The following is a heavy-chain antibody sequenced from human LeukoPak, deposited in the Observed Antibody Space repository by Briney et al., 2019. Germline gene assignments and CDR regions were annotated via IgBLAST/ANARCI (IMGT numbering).Heavy chain of an antibody. D-gene: IGHD3-22*01. CDR1: GYTFTSYG. V-gene: IGHV1-18*01. J-gene: IGHJ1*01. CDR3: ARGNYYDSSGYYPEYFQN. Sequence: ASVKVSCKASGYTFTSYGISWVRQAPGQGLEWMGWISAYNGNTNYAQKLQGRVTMTTDTSTSTAYMELRSLRSDDTAVYYCARGNYYDSSGYYPEYFQNWGQGTLVTVSS. CDR2: ISAYNGNT.